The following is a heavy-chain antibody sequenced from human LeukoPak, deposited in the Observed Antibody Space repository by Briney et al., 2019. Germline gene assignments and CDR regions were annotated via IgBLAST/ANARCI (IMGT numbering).Heavy chain of an antibody. D-gene: IGHD1-26*01. CDR2: IYSGGST. CDR3: ARDHGSGSYWGPKFDY. CDR1: GFTVSSNY. Sequence: GGSLRLSCAASGFTVSSNYMSWVRQAPGKWLEWVSVIYSGGSTYYADSVKGRFTISRDNSKNTLYLQMNSLRAEDTAVYYCARDHGSGSYWGPKFDYWGQGTLVTVSS. V-gene: IGHV3-66*01. J-gene: IGHJ4*02.